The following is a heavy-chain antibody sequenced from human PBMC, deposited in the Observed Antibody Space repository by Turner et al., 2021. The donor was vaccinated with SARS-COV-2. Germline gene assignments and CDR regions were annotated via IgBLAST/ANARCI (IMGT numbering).Heavy chain of an antibody. Sequence: EVQLLESGGGLVQPGRSLRLSCAASGFSFSRYVSSWVRQAPGKGLGWVSAISGSGDNTYYADSVKGRFTISRDNSKNTLYLQMNSLRDDDTAVYYCAKDRNTYYYGSALDYWGQGTLVTVSS. CDR3: AKDRNTYYYGSALDY. CDR2: ISGSGDNT. D-gene: IGHD3-10*01. J-gene: IGHJ4*02. V-gene: IGHV3-23*01. CDR1: GFSFSRYV.